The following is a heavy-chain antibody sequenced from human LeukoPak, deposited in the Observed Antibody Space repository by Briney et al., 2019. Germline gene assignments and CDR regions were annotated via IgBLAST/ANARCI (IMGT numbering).Heavy chain of an antibody. J-gene: IGHJ6*03. CDR3: ARSPGDPWDDTSFYLDV. D-gene: IGHD4-17*01. CDR1: GYTRTSHG. CDR2: HSTSDDKP. Sequence: ASVKVSCKASGYTRTSHGITWVRQAPGQGLEWMGCHSTSDDKPKYAQRFQGRVTMTTDTSTGTAYMDLRGLRPDDTAVYYVARSPGDPWDDTSFYLDVWGEGTTVTVSS. V-gene: IGHV1-18*01.